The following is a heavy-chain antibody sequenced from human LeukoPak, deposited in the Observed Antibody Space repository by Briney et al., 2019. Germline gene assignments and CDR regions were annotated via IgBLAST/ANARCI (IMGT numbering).Heavy chain of an antibody. Sequence: ASVNVSCKASGYTFTSYDFNWVRQATGQRPEWMGWMSPNSGDTGYAQKLQDRVTMTRNTSISTAYMELSSLRSDDTAVYYCARGPPNWGYDYWGPGTLVTVSS. J-gene: IGHJ4*02. CDR1: GYTFTSYD. CDR2: MSPNSGDT. V-gene: IGHV1-8*01. D-gene: IGHD7-27*01. CDR3: ARGPPNWGYDY.